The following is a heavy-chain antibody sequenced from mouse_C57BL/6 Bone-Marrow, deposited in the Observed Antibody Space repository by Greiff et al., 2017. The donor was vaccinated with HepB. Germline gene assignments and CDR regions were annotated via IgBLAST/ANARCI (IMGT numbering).Heavy chain of an antibody. CDR2: FHPYNDDT. CDR1: GYTFTTYP. Sequence: VKLMESGAELVKPGDSVKMSCKASGYTFTTYPIEWMKQNHGKSLEWIGNFHPYNDDTKYNEKFKGKATLTVEKSSSTVYLELSRLTSDDSAVYYCARRGNYFYWYFDVWGTGTTVTVSS. CDR3: ARRGNYFYWYFDV. V-gene: IGHV1-47*01. D-gene: IGHD2-1*01. J-gene: IGHJ1*03.